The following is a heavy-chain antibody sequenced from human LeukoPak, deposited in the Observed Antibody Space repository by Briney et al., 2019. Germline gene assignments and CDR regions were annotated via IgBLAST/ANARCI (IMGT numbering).Heavy chain of an antibody. CDR1: GFTFSSYS. CDR3: AREGVGALASAFDI. CDR2: ISSSSSYI. D-gene: IGHD1-26*01. V-gene: IGHV3-21*01. J-gene: IGHJ3*02. Sequence: PGGSLRLSCAASGFTFSSYSMNWVRQAPGRGLEWVSSISSSSSYIYYADSVKGRFTISRDNAKNSLYLQMNSLRAEDMAVYYCAREGVGALASAFDIWGQGTMVTVSS.